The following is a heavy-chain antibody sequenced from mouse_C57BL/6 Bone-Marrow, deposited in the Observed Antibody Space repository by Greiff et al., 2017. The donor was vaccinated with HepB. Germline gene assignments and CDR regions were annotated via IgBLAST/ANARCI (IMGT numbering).Heavy chain of an antibody. D-gene: IGHD1-1*01. CDR3: AYYYGSRGAWFAY. V-gene: IGHV14-3*01. Sequence: EVQLQQSVAELVRPGASVKLSCTASGFNIKNTYMHWVKQRPEQGLEWIGRIDPANGNTKYAPKFQGKATITADTSSNTAYLQLSSLTSEDTAIYYFAYYYGSRGAWFAYWGQGTLVTVSA. CDR2: IDPANGNT. J-gene: IGHJ3*01. CDR1: GFNIKNTY.